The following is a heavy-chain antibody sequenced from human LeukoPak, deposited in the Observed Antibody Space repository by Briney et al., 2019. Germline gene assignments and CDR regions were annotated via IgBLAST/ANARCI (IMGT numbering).Heavy chain of an antibody. V-gene: IGHV4-38-2*01. CDR1: GYSISSGYY. Sequence: SETLSLTCAVSGYSISSGYYWGWIPQSPGKGLEWIGNIYHSGSTYKNPSLKSRVTISLDTSKNQFSLKLSSVTAADTAMYYCARLSGAPVRHPIYHFDYWGQGTLVAVSS. CDR3: ARLSGAPVRHPIYHFDY. D-gene: IGHD2-2*02. J-gene: IGHJ4*02. CDR2: IYHSGST.